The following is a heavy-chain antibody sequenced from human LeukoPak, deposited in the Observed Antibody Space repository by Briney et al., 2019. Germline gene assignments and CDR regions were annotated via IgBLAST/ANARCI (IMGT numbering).Heavy chain of an antibody. Sequence: SETLSLTCTVSGGSISSYYWSWIRQPAGKGLEWIGRIYTSGSTNYNPSLKSRVTISVDTSKNQFSLKLSSVTAADTAVYYCARHAGRPAAIRWFDPWGQGTLVTVSS. CDR2: IYTSGST. V-gene: IGHV4-4*07. CDR3: ARHAGRPAAIRWFDP. D-gene: IGHD2-2*01. CDR1: GGSISSYY. J-gene: IGHJ5*02.